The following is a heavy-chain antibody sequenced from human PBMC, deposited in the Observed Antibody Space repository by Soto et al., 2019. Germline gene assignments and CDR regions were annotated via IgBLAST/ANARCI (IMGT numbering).Heavy chain of an antibody. CDR2: ISAYNGNT. D-gene: IGHD2-15*01. V-gene: IGHV1-18*04. CDR3: ERWSTNYCIGGSCYAPSIDY. J-gene: IGHJ4*02. Sequence: EASVKVSCKASGYTFTSYGISWVRLAPGQRLEWMGWISAYNGNTNYAQKLQGRVTMTTDTSTSTAYMELRSLRSDDTAVYYCERWSTNYCIGGSCYAPSIDYWGQGTLVTVPQ. CDR1: GYTFTSYG.